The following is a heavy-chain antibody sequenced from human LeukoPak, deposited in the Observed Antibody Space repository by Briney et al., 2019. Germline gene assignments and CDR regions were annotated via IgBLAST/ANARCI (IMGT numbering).Heavy chain of an antibody. J-gene: IGHJ4*02. CDR1: GYTLTELS. CDR3: ALFIAAAETFDY. Sequence: ASVTVSCKVSGYTLTELSMHWVRQAPGKGLEWMGGFDPEDGETIYAQKFQGRVTMTEDTSTDTAYMELSSLRSEDTAVYYCALFIAAAETFDYWGQGTLVTVSS. V-gene: IGHV1-24*01. CDR2: FDPEDGET. D-gene: IGHD6-13*01.